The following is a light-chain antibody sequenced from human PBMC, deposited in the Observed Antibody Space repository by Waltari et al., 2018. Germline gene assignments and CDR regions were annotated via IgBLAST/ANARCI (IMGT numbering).Light chain of an antibody. CDR3: SSYAGSNNVV. CDR1: SSDVGGYNY. CDR2: EVS. J-gene: IGLJ2*01. Sequence: QSALTQPPSASGSPGQSVTISCTGTSSDVGGYNYVPWYPQHPGKAPKLMIYEVSKRPSGVPDRFSGSKSGNTASLTVSGLQAEDEADYYCSSYAGSNNVVFGGGTKLTVL. V-gene: IGLV2-8*01.